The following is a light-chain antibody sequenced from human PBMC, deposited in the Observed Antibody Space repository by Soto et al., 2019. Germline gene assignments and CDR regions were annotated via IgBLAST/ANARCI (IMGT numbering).Light chain of an antibody. CDR1: QDISNY. CDR3: QQYDNLPMYT. CDR2: DAS. V-gene: IGKV1-33*01. J-gene: IGKJ2*01. Sequence: DIQMTQSPSSLSASVGDRVTITCEASQDISNYLNWYQQKPGKAPKLLIYDASNLETGVPSRFSGSGSGTDFTFTISSLLPEDIETYYCQQYDNLPMYTVGQRTKLEIK.